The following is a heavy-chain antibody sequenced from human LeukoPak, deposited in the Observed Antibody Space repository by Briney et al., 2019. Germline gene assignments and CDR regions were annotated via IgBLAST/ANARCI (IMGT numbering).Heavy chain of an antibody. V-gene: IGHV3-43*01. D-gene: IGHD3-3*01. Sequence: GGSLRLSCAASGFTFDDYTMHWVRQAPGKGLEWVSLISWDGGSTYYADSVKGRFTISRDNSKNSLYLQMNSLRTEDTALYYCAKDMALGFLNYYGMDVWGRGTTVTVSS. CDR3: AKDMALGFLNYYGMDV. J-gene: IGHJ6*02. CDR2: ISWDGGST. CDR1: GFTFDDYT.